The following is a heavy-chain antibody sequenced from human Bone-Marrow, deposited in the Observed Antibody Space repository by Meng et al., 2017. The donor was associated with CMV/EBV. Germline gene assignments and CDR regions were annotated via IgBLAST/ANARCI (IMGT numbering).Heavy chain of an antibody. CDR2: INHSGST. D-gene: IGHD5-12*01. Sequence: GSLRLSCAVYGGSFSGYYWSWIRQPPGKGLEWIGEINHSGSTNYNPSLKSRVTISVDTSKNQFSLKLSSVTAADTAVYYCARPRRGYSGYDYYPRSYSSSWGLGWFDPWGQGTLVTVYS. CDR1: GGSFSGYY. CDR3: ARPRRGYSGYDYYPRSYSSSWGLGWFDP. J-gene: IGHJ5*02. V-gene: IGHV4-34*01.